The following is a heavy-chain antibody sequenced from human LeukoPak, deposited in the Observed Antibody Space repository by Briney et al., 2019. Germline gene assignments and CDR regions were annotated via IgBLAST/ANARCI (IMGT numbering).Heavy chain of an antibody. V-gene: IGHV4-39*01. CDR3: ARQLRQWLVRDYYYYMDV. CDR2: IHYSGST. D-gene: IGHD6-19*01. Sequence: SSETLSLTCTVSGASISSTGYYWGWNRQPPGKGLEWIGSIHYSGSTYYDPSLKSRVTISVDTSKNQFSLRLSSVTAADTAVYYCARQLRQWLVRDYYYYMDVWGKGTTVTVSS. J-gene: IGHJ6*03. CDR1: GASISSTGYY.